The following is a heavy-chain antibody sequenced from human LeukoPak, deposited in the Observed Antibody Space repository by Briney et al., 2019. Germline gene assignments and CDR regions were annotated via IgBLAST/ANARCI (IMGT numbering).Heavy chain of an antibody. V-gene: IGHV4-59*07. CDR2: MYFGERT. D-gene: IGHD7-27*01. Sequence: PSDTLSLTCTVSGASMTSYYWTWIRQPPGKGLEWVGYMYFGERTNYNPSLKSRATISIDTSKEQFSLNLKSVTAADTAVYYCARIPGDRPDDWGQGTLVTVS. CDR3: ARIPGDRPDD. CDR1: GASMTSYY. J-gene: IGHJ4*02.